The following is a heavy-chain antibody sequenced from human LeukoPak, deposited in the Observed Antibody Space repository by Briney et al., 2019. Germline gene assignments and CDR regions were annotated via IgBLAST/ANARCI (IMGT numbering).Heavy chain of an antibody. V-gene: IGHV3-23*01. Sequence: GGSLRLSCVGSGSTFSSYAMSWVRQAPGKGLEWVSGISGSGDSTYYADSVKGRFTASRDNSKNTVYLQMISLRAEDTAVYYCVKGKESNHYDGSGSFAYYYYSMDVWGQGTTVTVSS. CDR1: GSTFSSYA. J-gene: IGHJ6*02. CDR2: ISGSGDST. D-gene: IGHD3-22*01. CDR3: VKGKESNHYDGSGSFAYYYYSMDV.